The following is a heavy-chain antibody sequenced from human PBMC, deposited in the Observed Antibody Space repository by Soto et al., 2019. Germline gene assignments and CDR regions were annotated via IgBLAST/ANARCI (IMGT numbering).Heavy chain of an antibody. V-gene: IGHV3-7*01. J-gene: IGHJ4*02. CDR1: GFTFRSYW. Sequence: EVQLVESGGGLVQPGGSLRLSCAASGFTFRSYWMSWVRQAPGKGLEWVANIKDDGSDKYYVDSVKGRFTISRDNAKNSLYLQMNSLRGEDTAVYYCARSSPLGPPGYWGQGTLVTVSA. CDR3: ARSSPLGPPGY. CDR2: IKDDGSDK.